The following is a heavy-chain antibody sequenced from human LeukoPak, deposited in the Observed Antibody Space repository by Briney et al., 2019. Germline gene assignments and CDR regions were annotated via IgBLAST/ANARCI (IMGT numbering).Heavy chain of an antibody. CDR2: ISGSGGST. CDR1: GFTFSSYA. V-gene: IGHV3-23*01. D-gene: IGHD6-19*01. J-gene: IGHJ4*02. Sequence: PGGSLRLSCAASGFTFSSYAMSWVRQAPGKGLEWVSAISGSGGSTYYADSVKGRFTISRDNSKNTLYLQMNSLRAEDTAVYYCANAGYSSGWYVGYYFDYWDQGTLVTVSS. CDR3: ANAGYSSGWYVGYYFDY.